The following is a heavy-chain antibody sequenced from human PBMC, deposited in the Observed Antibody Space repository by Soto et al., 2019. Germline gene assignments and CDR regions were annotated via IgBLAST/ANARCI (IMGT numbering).Heavy chain of an antibody. V-gene: IGHV3-23*01. CDR2: ISGSGDHT. J-gene: IGHJ4*02. CDR1: GFSFSSYA. CDR3: AKDLGCRSSGCIDY. D-gene: IGHD6-19*01. Sequence: GGSLRLSCAVSGFSFSSYAMIWVRQAPGKGLEWVSSISGSGDHTYYADSVKGRFTISRDNSKNTMYLQMNTLRAEDTALYYCAKDLGCRSSGCIDYWGQGTLVTVSS.